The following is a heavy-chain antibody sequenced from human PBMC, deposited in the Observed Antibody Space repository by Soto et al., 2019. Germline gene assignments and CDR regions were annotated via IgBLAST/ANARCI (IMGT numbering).Heavy chain of an antibody. Sequence: QVQLVQSGAEVKKPGASVKVSCKASGYTFTSYGISWVRQAPGQGLEWMGWISAYNGNTNYAQKLRGRDPRTTEPSPSTAYMELRSLRPDDTAVYYCARDLPPVDSWGRGTLVTVSS. V-gene: IGHV1-18*01. CDR3: ARDLPPVDS. J-gene: IGHJ4*02. CDR2: ISAYNGNT. CDR1: GYTFTSYG.